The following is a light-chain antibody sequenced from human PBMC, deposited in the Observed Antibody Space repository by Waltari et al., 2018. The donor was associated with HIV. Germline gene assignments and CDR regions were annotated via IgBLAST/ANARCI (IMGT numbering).Light chain of an antibody. CDR2: NSN. CDR1: SSNIGSNT. CDR3: ATWDDSLNGRV. J-gene: IGLJ3*02. V-gene: IGLV1-44*01. Sequence: QSVLTQPPSASGTPGQRVTISCSGSSSNIGSNTVNWYHQFPRTAPKLLIYNSNQRPSGVPDRFSGSKSGTSASLAISGLQSEDEADYYCATWDDSLNGRVFGGGTKLTVL.